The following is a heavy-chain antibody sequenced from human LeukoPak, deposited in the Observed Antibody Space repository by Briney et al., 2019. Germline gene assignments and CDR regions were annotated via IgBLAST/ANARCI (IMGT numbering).Heavy chain of an antibody. Sequence: SETLSLTCTVSGGSISSYYWSWIRQPPGKGLEWIGYIYYSGSTNYNPSLKSRVTISVDTSKNQFSLKLSSVTAADTAVYYCARDRGSGWYWGAFDIWGQGTMVTVSS. J-gene: IGHJ3*02. D-gene: IGHD6-19*01. V-gene: IGHV4-59*01. CDR3: ARDRGSGWYWGAFDI. CDR1: GGSISSYY. CDR2: IYYSGST.